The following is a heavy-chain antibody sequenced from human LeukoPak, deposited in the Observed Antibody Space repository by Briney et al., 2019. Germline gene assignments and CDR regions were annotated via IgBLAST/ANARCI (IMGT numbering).Heavy chain of an antibody. CDR3: ARLGRPRKYYYDSSGYYT. J-gene: IGHJ5*02. Sequence: SETLSLTCAVYGGSFSGYYWSWIRQPPGKGLEWIGEINHSGSTNYNPSLKSRVTISVDTSKNQFSLKLSSVTAADTAVYYCARLGRPRKYYYDSSGYYTWGQGTLVTVSS. D-gene: IGHD3-22*01. CDR2: INHSGST. CDR1: GGSFSGYY. V-gene: IGHV4-34*01.